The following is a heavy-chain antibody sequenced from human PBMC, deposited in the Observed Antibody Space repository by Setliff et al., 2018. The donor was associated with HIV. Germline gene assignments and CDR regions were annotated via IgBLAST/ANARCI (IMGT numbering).Heavy chain of an antibody. CDR3: AREGLLGI. D-gene: IGHD3-16*01. CDR2: ISGNNGNR. Sequence: GASVKVSCKASGYTFSSYGFSWVRQAPGQGLEWVGWISGNNGNRNYAQRLQGRVTMTTDTSTSTAYMELRSLRSDDTAVYYCAREGLLGIWGQGTMVTVSS. J-gene: IGHJ3*02. CDR1: GYTFSSYG. V-gene: IGHV1-18*01.